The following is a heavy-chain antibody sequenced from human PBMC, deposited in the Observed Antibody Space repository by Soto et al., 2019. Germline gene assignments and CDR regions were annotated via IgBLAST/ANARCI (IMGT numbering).Heavy chain of an antibody. CDR1: GGSISRSNYY. CDR2: VYHTGNT. CDR3: ARLGGIAVAGPIYY. D-gene: IGHD6-19*01. J-gene: IGHJ4*02. V-gene: IGHV4-39*01. Sequence: SETLSLTCSVSGGSISRSNYYWAWIRQPPGKGLEWIGSVYHTGNTYYSLSLRSRVAIALDTSKNQFSLRLDAVSAADTATYYCARLGGIAVAGPIYYWGQGTLVTVSS.